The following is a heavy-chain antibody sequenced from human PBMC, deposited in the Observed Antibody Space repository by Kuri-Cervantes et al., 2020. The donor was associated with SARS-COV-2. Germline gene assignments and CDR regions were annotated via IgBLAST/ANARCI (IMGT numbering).Heavy chain of an antibody. CDR3: ARGPLGQWLAYAFDI. J-gene: IGHJ3*02. CDR1: GYTFTSYG. V-gene: IGHV1-18*01. Sequence: ASVKVSCKASGYTFTSYGISWVRQAPGQGLEWMGWISAYNGNTNYAQKLQGRVTMTTDTSTSTAYMELRSLRSDDTAVYYCARGPLGQWLAYAFDIWGQGTMVTVSS. CDR2: ISAYNGNT. D-gene: IGHD6-19*01.